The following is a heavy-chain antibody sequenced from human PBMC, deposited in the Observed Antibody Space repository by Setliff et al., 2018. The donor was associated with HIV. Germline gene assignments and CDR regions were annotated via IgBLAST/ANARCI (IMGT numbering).Heavy chain of an antibody. CDR2: IYYSGNS. CDR3: ARRGSSGDPWSGSHYLYYFDC. CDR1: GYSISSSHH. Sequence: SETLSLTCAVSGYSISSSHHWSWIRQTPGKGLEWIGSIYYSGNSYYNPSLQSRVTISVDTSKNQFSLKLSSVSAADTAVYYCARRGSSGDPWSGSHYLYYFDCWGQGTLVTVSS. D-gene: IGHD3-3*01. V-gene: IGHV4-38-2*01. J-gene: IGHJ4*02.